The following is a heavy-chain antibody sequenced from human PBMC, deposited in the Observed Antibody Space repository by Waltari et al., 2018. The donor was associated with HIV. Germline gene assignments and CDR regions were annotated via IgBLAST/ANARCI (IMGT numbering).Heavy chain of an antibody. CDR1: GYTFTSYG. D-gene: IGHD3-3*01. J-gene: IGHJ4*02. CDR2: ISAYNGNT. CDR3: ARDSKGDFWSGPISKDY. V-gene: IGHV1-18*01. Sequence: QVQPVPSGAEVKKPRASVKVCSQASGYTFTSYGLSWGRQAPGQGLEWMGWISAYNGNTNYAQKRQGRVTMTTDTSTSTAYMELRSLRSDDTAVYYWARDSKGDFWSGPISKDYWGQGTLVTVSS.